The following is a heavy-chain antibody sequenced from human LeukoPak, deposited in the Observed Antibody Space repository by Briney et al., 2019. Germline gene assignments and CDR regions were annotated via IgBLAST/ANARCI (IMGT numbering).Heavy chain of an antibody. J-gene: IGHJ4*02. CDR1: GYTFTSYG. CDR3: ARDISPNYYDSSGYYDY. V-gene: IGHV1-18*01. D-gene: IGHD3-22*01. Sequence: ASVKVSCKASGYTFTSYGISWVRQAPGQGLEWMGWISAYNGNTNYAQKLQGRVTMTTDTSTSTAYMELRSLRSDDTAVYYCARDISPNYYDSSGYYDYWGQGTLVTVSS. CDR2: ISAYNGNT.